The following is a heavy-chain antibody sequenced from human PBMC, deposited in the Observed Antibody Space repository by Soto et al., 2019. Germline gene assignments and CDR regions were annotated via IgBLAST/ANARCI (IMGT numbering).Heavy chain of an antibody. CDR1: GFSLRTSGVG. Sequence: QITLKESGPTLVKPTQTLTLTCTFSGFSLRTSGVGVGWIRQPPGKALEWLALIYWDDDKRYSPSLKTRLTITKDTFKNQVVFTMTNVDAEDTATYYCPHRPYSNSWGDWYFDVWGRGTLVTVSS. J-gene: IGHJ2*01. CDR2: IYWDDDK. V-gene: IGHV2-5*02. CDR3: PHRPYSNSWGDWYFDV. D-gene: IGHD6-13*01.